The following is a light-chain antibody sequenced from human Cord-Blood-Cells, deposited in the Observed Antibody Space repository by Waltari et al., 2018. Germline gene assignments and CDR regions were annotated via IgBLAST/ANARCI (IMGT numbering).Light chain of an antibody. CDR2: SNN. J-gene: IGLJ3*02. Sequence: QSVLTQPPSASGTPGQRVTIYCSGSSSNLGSNTVNWYQQLPGTAPKLLIYSNNQRPSGVPDRFSGSKSGTSASLAISGLQSEDEADYYCAAWDDSLNGPVFGGGTKLTVL. V-gene: IGLV1-44*01. CDR3: AAWDDSLNGPV. CDR1: SSNLGSNT.